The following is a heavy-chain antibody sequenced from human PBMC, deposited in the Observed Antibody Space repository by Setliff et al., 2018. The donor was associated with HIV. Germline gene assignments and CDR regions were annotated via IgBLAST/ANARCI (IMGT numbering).Heavy chain of an antibody. V-gene: IGHV1-2*02. CDR2: INPKSGGT. D-gene: IGHD2-15*01. J-gene: IGHJ4*02. CDR1: GYTFTTYH. Sequence: ASVKVSCKASGYTFTTYHIHWVRQAPGQGLEWMGWINPKSGGTHYGQKFQGRVIMTRDTSTSTVYMELHWLTSDDTAVYYCERVAHRLSGGIDYRGQGTQVTVSS. CDR3: ERVAHRLSGGIDY.